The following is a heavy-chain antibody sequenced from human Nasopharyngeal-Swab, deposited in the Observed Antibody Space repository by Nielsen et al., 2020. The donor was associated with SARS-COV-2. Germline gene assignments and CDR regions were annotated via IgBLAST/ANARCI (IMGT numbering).Heavy chain of an antibody. CDR1: GFTFSSYG. J-gene: IGHJ4*02. CDR3: AKQIVVPAAPYFDY. CDR2: ISYDGSNK. V-gene: IGHV3-30*18. D-gene: IGHD2-2*01. Sequence: GGSLRLSCAASGFTFSSYGMHWVRQAPGKGLEWVAVISYDGSNKCYADSVKGRFTISRDNSKNTLYLQMNSLRAEDTAVYYCAKQIVVPAAPYFDYWGQGTLVTVSS.